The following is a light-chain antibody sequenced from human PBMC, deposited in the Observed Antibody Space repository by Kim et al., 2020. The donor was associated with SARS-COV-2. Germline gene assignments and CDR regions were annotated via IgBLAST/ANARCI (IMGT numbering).Light chain of an antibody. CDR1: QSVSSTS. V-gene: IGKV3-20*01. CDR3: QQYGTSPRT. J-gene: IGKJ4*01. CDR2: GTS. Sequence: SPGEGATPSGRASQSVSSTSLAWYQQKSGQAPRLLIYGTSNRATGIPDRFSGSVSGTDFTLTISRLEPEDFAVYYCQQYGTSPRTFGGGTKVDIK.